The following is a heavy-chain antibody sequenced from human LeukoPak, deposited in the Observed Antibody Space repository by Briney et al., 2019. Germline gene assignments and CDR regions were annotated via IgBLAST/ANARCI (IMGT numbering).Heavy chain of an antibody. D-gene: IGHD2-8*01. J-gene: IGHJ6*02. CDR3: ARDNGKYYHYYAMDV. CDR2: ISAYNGNT. Sequence: ASVKVSCKASGYTFNSYAISWVPQAPGQGLEWMGWISAYNGNTNYAQKLQGRVTMTTDTSTNTAYMELRSLRSDDTAVYYCARDNGKYYHYYAMDVWGQGTTVTVSS. CDR1: GYTFNSYA. V-gene: IGHV1-18*01.